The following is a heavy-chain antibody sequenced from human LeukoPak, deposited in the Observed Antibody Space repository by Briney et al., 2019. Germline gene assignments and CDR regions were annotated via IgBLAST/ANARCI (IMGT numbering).Heavy chain of an antibody. J-gene: IGHJ4*02. Sequence: GGSLRLSCAASGFTFDDYGMSWVRHAPGKGLEWVSSISSSSSYIYYADSVKGRFTISRDNAKNSLYLQMNSLRAEDTAVYYCARDREEGGKTASLGGQGTLVTVPS. D-gene: IGHD3-16*01. CDR2: ISSSSSYI. CDR1: GFTFDDYG. V-gene: IGHV3-21*01. CDR3: ARDREEGGKTASL.